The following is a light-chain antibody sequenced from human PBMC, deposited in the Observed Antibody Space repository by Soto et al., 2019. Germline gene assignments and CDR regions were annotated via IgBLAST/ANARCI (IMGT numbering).Light chain of an antibody. Sequence: DIQMTQSPSTLSASVGDRVTITCRASQSISSWLAWYQQKPGKAPKLLIYDAYSLESGVPSRFSGSGAGTEVTLTISSLEPDDFAAYYCQQYNSYRYTLGEGTKLEIK. CDR3: QQYNSYRYT. CDR2: DAY. V-gene: IGKV1-5*01. J-gene: IGKJ2*01. CDR1: QSISSW.